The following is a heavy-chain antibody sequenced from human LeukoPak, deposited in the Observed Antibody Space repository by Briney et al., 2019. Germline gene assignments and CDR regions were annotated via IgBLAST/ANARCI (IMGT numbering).Heavy chain of an antibody. CDR3: ARGGRPYYDSSGRPDFDI. CDR1: GFTFSNYG. D-gene: IGHD3-22*01. V-gene: IGHV3-30*02. J-gene: IGHJ3*02. Sequence: PGGSLRLSCATSGFTFSNYGMHWVRQAPGKGLEWVAFIRFDGSTKYYADSVKGRFTISRDNSKNTFYLQMNSLRGGDTAVYYCARGGRPYYDSSGRPDFDIWGQGTMVTVSS. CDR2: IRFDGSTK.